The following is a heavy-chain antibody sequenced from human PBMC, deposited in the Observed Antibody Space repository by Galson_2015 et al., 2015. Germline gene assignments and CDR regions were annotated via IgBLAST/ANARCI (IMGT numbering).Heavy chain of an antibody. CDR2: IHHSGST. D-gene: IGHD5-12*01. J-gene: IGHJ4*02. CDR1: GYSISNGYH. CDR3: ARAPGGYDSLAFEY. V-gene: IGHV4-38-2*02. Sequence: SETLSLTCTVSGYSISNGYHWGWIRQPPGKGLEWIGNIHHSGSTYYNPSLKCRLTMSVDTSKNQFSLRLKSVIAADTAVYYCARAPGGYDSLAFEYWGQGALVTVSS.